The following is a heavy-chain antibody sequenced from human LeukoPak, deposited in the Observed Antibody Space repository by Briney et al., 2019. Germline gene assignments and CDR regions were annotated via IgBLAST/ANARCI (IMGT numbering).Heavy chain of an antibody. CDR1: GYTFSSYG. J-gene: IGHJ5*02. CDR2: ISGYDGNT. V-gene: IGHV1-18*01. Sequence: ASVKVSCKASGYTFSSYGISWVRQAPGQGLEWMGCISGYDGNTKYAQKLQGRVSLTTDSSTSTAYMELRSLRSDDTAVYYCARWRCPDLWSGSSNWFDPWGQGTLVTVSS. D-gene: IGHD3-3*01. CDR3: ARWRCPDLWSGSSNWFDP.